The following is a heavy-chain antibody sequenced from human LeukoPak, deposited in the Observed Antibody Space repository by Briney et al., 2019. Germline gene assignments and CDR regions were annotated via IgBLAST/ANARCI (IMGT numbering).Heavy chain of an antibody. J-gene: IGHJ6*03. CDR1: GGSFSGYY. CDR3: ARAEDYYYYMDV. Sequence: SETLSLTCAVYGGSFSGYYWSWIRQPPGKGLEWIGEINHSGSTNYNPSLKSRVTISVDTSKNQFSLKPSSVTAADTAVYYCARAEDYYYYMDVWGKGTTVTVSS. V-gene: IGHV4-34*01. CDR2: INHSGST.